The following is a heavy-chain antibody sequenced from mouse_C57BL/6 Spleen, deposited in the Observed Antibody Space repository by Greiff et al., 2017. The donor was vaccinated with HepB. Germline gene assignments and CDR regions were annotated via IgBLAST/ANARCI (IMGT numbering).Heavy chain of an antibody. CDR3: TGDYGSSYWFAY. CDR1: GFNIKDDY. CDR2: IDPENGDT. J-gene: IGHJ3*01. V-gene: IGHV14-4*01. Sequence: EVQLQQSGAELVRPGASVKLSCTASGFNIKDDYMHWVKQRPEQGLEWIGWIDPENGDTEYASKFQGKATITADTSSNTAYLQLSGLTSEDTAVYYCTGDYGSSYWFAYWGQGTLVTVSA. D-gene: IGHD1-1*01.